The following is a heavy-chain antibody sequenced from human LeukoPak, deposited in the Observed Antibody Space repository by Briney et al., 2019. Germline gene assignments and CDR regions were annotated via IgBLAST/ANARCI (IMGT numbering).Heavy chain of an antibody. CDR3: ARTYSSSWIFDY. CDR2: ISSNTGGT. CDR1: GFTFSNFD. Sequence: GGSLRLSCAASGFTFSNFDMSWVRQAPAKGLNWVSAISSNTGGTTYADSVKGRFTISRDNSRNILYLEMNSLRAEDTAVYYCARTYSSSWIFDYWGQGTLVTVSS. D-gene: IGHD6-13*01. V-gene: IGHV3-23*01. J-gene: IGHJ4*02.